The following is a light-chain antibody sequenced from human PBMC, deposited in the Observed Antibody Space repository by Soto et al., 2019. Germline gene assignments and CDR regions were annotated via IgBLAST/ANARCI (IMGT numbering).Light chain of an antibody. V-gene: IGKV1-8*01. J-gene: IGKJ2*01. CDR2: GAS. Sequence: IRMTQSPSSLSASIGDRVTFTCRASHRLNTYLAWYQQKPGKAPKLLIYGASTLQSGVPSRFSGSGSGTDFNLLISSLQSEDFATYDCQQYFSYPYTFGQGTKLEIK. CDR3: QQYFSYPYT. CDR1: HRLNTY.